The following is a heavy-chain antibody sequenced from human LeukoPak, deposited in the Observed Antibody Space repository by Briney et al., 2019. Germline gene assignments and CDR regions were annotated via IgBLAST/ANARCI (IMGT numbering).Heavy chain of an antibody. CDR2: FDPEDGET. J-gene: IGHJ4*02. D-gene: IGHD6-13*01. CDR1: GYTLSELS. Sequence: ASVKVSCKVSGYTLSELSMYWVRQAPGKGLEWMGGFDPEDGETIYAQKFQGRVTVTEDTSTDIGYMELRSLRSDDTAVYYCARDASSWYHYFDYWGQGTLVTVSS. CDR3: ARDASSWYHYFDY. V-gene: IGHV1-24*01.